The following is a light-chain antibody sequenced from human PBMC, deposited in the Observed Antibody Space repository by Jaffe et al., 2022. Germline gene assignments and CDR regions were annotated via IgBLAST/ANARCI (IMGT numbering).Light chain of an antibody. V-gene: IGKV1-5*03. CDR1: QSIYNW. CDR3: QQYDSHPYT. J-gene: IGKJ2*01. CDR2: KAS. Sequence: DIQMTQSPSTLSASVGDRVTITCRASQSIYNWLAWYQQRPGKAPKLLIYKASSLQSGVPSRFTGSGSDTEFILTISSLQPDDFATYYCQQYDSHPYTFGQGTKLEIK.